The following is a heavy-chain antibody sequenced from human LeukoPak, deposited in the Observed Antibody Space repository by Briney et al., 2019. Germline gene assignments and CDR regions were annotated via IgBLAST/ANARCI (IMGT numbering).Heavy chain of an antibody. Sequence: GGSLRLSCAASGFTFSTYWMSRVRQAPGKGLEWVANVNQDGTEKYYVDSVKGRFNISRDNAKNSLYLHMNSLRAEDTAVYYCARSKAGGYWGQGTLVIVSS. V-gene: IGHV3-7*01. CDR3: ARSKAGGY. D-gene: IGHD3-10*01. J-gene: IGHJ4*02. CDR2: VNQDGTEK. CDR1: GFTFSTYW.